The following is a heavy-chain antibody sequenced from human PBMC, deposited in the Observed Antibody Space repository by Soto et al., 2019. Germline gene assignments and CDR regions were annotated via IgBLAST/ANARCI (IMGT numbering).Heavy chain of an antibody. Sequence: LSLTCAVSGGSFTSNNWWTWVRQPPGQGLEWIGEIYRTGSTNYNPSLKSRVTISLDKSENQFSLKVTSLTAAGTAVYYCASRDPGTSVDYWGQGTLVTVSS. J-gene: IGHJ4*02. D-gene: IGHD1-7*01. CDR3: ASRDPGTSVDY. CDR1: GGSFTSNNW. CDR2: IYRTGST. V-gene: IGHV4-4*02.